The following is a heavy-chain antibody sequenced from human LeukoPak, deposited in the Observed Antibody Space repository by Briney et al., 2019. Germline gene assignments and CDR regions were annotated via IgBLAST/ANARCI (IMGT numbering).Heavy chain of an antibody. Sequence: ASVKVSCKASGYTFTSYYMHWVRQAPGQGLEWMGIINPSGGSTSYAQKFQGRVTMTRDMSTSTVYMELSSLRSEDTAVYYCARDRAYCGGDCSSGYYYYYYMDVWGKGTTVTVSS. V-gene: IGHV1-46*01. CDR1: GYTFTSYY. CDR3: ARDRAYCGGDCSSGYYYYYYMDV. CDR2: INPSGGST. D-gene: IGHD2-21*02. J-gene: IGHJ6*03.